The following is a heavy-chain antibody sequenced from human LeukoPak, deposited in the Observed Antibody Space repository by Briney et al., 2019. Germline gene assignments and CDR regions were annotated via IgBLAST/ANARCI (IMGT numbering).Heavy chain of an antibody. J-gene: IGHJ4*02. CDR3: ARKRGRDQWTWELLIREYYFDY. Sequence: SGTLSLTCAVSGGSISSSNWWSWVRQPPGKGLEWIGEIYHSGSTNYNPSLKSRVTISVDKSKNQFSLKLSSVTAADTAVYYYARKRGRDQWTWELLIREYYFDYWGQGTLVTVSS. V-gene: IGHV4-4*02. CDR1: GGSISSSNW. CDR2: IYHSGST. D-gene: IGHD1-26*01.